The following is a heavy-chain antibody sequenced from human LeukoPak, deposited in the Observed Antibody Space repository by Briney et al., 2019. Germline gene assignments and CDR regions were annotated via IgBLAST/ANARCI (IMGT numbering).Heavy chain of an antibody. CDR3: TSGKRSDAFGI. CDR1: GGSVSTSY. D-gene: IGHD1-26*01. V-gene: IGHV4-59*08. Sequence: PSETLSLTCTVSGGSVSTSYWNWIRQPPGKGLEWIGYIYNSGSTNYNPSLKSRLTISVDTSKNQFSLKLSSVTAADTAVYYCTSGKRSDAFGIWGQGTMVTVSS. J-gene: IGHJ3*02. CDR2: IYNSGST.